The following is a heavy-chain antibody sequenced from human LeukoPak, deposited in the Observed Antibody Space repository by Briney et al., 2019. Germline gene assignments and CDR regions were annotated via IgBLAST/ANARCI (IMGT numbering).Heavy chain of an antibody. Sequence: ASVKVSCKTSGYTFTSHGINWLRQAAGQGLEWMGWVSGYNGNTDYAQKFQGRVTMTTDRSTNTVYMELRSLRSDDTAVYYCGVYAYDAFDIWGQGTMVTVS. V-gene: IGHV1-18*01. D-gene: IGHD2-8*01. CDR3: GVYAYDAFDI. CDR1: GYTFTSHG. CDR2: VSGYNGNT. J-gene: IGHJ3*02.